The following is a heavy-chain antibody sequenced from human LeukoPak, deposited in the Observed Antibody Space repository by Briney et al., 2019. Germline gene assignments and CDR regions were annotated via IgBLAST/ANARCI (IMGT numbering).Heavy chain of an antibody. CDR2: INHSGST. D-gene: IGHD3-22*01. Sequence: AETLSLTCAVYGGSFSGYSWSWIRQPPGKGLECIGEINHSGSTNYNPSIKSRVTISVDTSKNQFSLKLSSVTAADTAVYYCASRSGYYYDSSGYYQDAFDIWGQGTMVTVSS. CDR1: GGSFSGYS. CDR3: ASRSGYYYDSSGYYQDAFDI. J-gene: IGHJ3*02. V-gene: IGHV4-34*01.